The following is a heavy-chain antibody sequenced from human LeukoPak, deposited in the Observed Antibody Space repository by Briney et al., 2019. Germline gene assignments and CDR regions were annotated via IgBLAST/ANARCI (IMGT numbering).Heavy chain of an antibody. CDR1: GGTFSGYA. V-gene: IGHV1-69*05. D-gene: IGHD6-6*01. CDR2: IIPIFGTA. Sequence: ASVKVSCKASGGTFSGYAISWVRQAPGQGLEWMGGIIPIFGTANYAQKFQGRVTITTDESTSTAYMELSSLRSEDTAVYYCAREEWGSSIAAQLYYFDYWGQGTLVTVSS. J-gene: IGHJ4*02. CDR3: AREEWGSSIAAQLYYFDY.